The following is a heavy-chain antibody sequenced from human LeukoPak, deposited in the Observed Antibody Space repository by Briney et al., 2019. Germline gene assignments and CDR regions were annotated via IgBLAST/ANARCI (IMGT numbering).Heavy chain of an antibody. CDR1: GFTFSDYY. J-gene: IGHJ3*02. D-gene: IGHD2-15*01. CDR3: ARGLGYCSGGSCPRRAFDI. CDR2: ISSSGSTI. V-gene: IGHV3-11*01. Sequence: PGGSLRLSCTASGFTFSDYYMSWIRQAPGKGLEWVSFISSSGSTIYYADSMKGRFTISRDNAKNSVYLRMNSLRAEDTAVYYCARGLGYCSGGSCPRRAFDIWGQGTVVTVSS.